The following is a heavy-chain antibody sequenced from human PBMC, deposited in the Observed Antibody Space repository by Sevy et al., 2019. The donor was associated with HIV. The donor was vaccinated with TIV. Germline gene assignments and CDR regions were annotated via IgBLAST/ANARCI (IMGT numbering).Heavy chain of an antibody. CDR3: AREFTCWELHLDY. D-gene: IGHD1-7*01. CDR2: ISYDGTNK. V-gene: IGHV3-30-3*01. J-gene: IGHJ4*02. CDR1: GFAFSTHA. Sequence: GGSLRLSCVASGFAFSTHAMHWVRQAPDKGLEWVAVISYDGTNKNYADSVKDRFTISRDNSKNTLYLQMNSLRADDTAVYYCAREFTCWELHLDYWGQGTLVTVSS.